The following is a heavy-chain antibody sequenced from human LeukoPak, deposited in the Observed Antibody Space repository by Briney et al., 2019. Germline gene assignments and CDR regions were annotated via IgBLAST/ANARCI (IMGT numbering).Heavy chain of an antibody. CDR3: ARAEDGYQIDY. J-gene: IGHJ4*02. Sequence: SETLSLTCTVSDASFSSNTYYWGWIRQPPGKGLEWIGSAFNNEGTYYSPSLRRRVTISRDTSKKQLSLRLSSLTAADTAVYYCARAEDGYQIDYWGQGILVTVSS. D-gene: IGHD5-24*01. CDR2: AFNNEGT. CDR1: DASFSSNTYY. V-gene: IGHV4-39*07.